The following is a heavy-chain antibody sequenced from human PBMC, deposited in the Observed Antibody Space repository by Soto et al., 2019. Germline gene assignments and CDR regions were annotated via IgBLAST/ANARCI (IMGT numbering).Heavy chain of an antibody. J-gene: IGHJ3*02. V-gene: IGHV1-18*01. D-gene: IGHD2-21*01. CDR2: ISAYNGNT. CDR3: ARGHEFGGNSDAYDI. Sequence: GASVKVSCKASGYTFTSYGISWVRQAPGQGLEWMGWISAYNGNTNYAQKLQGRVTMTTDKSTNTAYMELRSLLSEDTAVYYCARGHEFGGNSDAYDIWGQGTVVTVSS. CDR1: GYTFTSYG.